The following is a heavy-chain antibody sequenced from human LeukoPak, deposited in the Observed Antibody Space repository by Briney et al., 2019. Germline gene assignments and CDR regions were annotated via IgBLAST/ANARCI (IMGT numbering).Heavy chain of an antibody. Sequence: GGALRLSCSASGCIISDYAMHWVRQAPGRGLEYVSAISANGGSTYYADSVKGRFTISRDTSKNTLYLQMSSLRAEDTAMYHCVKDLYKGDSASWYFFHYWGQGTLVTVSS. CDR3: VKDLYKGDSASWYFFHY. CDR2: ISANGGST. V-gene: IGHV3-64D*06. D-gene: IGHD6-13*01. J-gene: IGHJ4*02. CDR1: GCIISDYA.